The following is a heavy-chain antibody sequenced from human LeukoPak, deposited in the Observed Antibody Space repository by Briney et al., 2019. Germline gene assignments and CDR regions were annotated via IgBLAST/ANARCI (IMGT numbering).Heavy chain of an antibody. CDR2: ISSSSSTI. CDR3: ARSLGYCSAGSCFPFDY. V-gene: IGHV3-48*04. Sequence: GGSLRLSCAASGFTFSSYSMNWVRQGPGKGLEWVSYISSSSSTIYYADSVKGRFTISRDNAKNSLYLQMNSLRAEDTAVYYCARSLGYCSAGSCFPFDYWGQGTLVTVSS. D-gene: IGHD2-15*01. J-gene: IGHJ4*02. CDR1: GFTFSSYS.